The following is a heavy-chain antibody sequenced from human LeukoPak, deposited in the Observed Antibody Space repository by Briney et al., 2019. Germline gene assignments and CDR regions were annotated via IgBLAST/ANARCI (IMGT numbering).Heavy chain of an antibody. V-gene: IGHV4-61*02. CDR2: IYTSGST. CDR1: GGSISSGSYY. D-gene: IGHD4-17*01. J-gene: IGHJ4*02. CDR3: ANSIDFDYGDYYFDY. Sequence: SETLSLTCTVSGGSISSGSYYWSWIRQPAGKGLEWIGRIYTSGSTNYNPSLKSRVTISLDTSKNQFSLKLSSVTAADTAVYYCANSIDFDYGDYYFDYWGQGALVTISS.